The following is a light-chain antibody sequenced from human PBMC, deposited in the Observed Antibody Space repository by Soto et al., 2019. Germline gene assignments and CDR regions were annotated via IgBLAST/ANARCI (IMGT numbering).Light chain of an antibody. V-gene: IGLV2-14*01. J-gene: IGLJ1*01. Sequence: QSALTQPASESWSPGQSIAISCTGSGSDVGAYNYVSWYQQHPGKAPELLIYGVSHRPSGVSPRFSANGSAFTASLTISGLQPEDEAYYYCSSFTTIYFYVFGPGSKVTVL. CDR2: GVS. CDR3: SSFTTIYFYV. CDR1: GSDVGAYNY.